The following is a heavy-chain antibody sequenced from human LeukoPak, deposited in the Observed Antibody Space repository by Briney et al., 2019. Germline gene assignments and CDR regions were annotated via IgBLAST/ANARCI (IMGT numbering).Heavy chain of an antibody. CDR1: GYTFNSYG. J-gene: IGHJ4*02. D-gene: IGHD3-3*01. V-gene: IGHV1-18*01. CDR2: ISVYKGNT. CDR3: ARDIRRDYDFWSGYYCYFDY. Sequence: ASVKVSCKASGYTFNSYGISWVRQAPGRGLEWMGWISVYKGNTKFAQKFQGRVAMTTDTSTSTAYMELRSLTSDDTAVYYCARDIRRDYDFWSGYYCYFDYWGQGTLVTVSS.